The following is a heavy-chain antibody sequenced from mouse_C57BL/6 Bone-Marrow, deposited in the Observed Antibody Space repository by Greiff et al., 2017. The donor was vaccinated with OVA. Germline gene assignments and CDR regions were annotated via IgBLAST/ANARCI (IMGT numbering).Heavy chain of an antibody. CDR3: ARNGFYYDYDRVYAMDY. J-gene: IGHJ4*01. V-gene: IGHV2-2*01. CDR1: GFSLTSYG. D-gene: IGHD2-4*01. Sequence: QVQLQQSGPGLVQPSQSLSITCTVSGFSLTSYGVHWVRQSPGKGLEWLGVIWSGGSTDYNAAFISRLSISKDNSKSQVFFKMNSLQADDTAIYYCARNGFYYDYDRVYAMDYWGQGTSVTVSS. CDR2: IWSGGST.